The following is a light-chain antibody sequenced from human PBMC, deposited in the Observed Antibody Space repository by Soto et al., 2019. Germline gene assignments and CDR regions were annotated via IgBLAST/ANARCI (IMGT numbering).Light chain of an antibody. CDR2: DAS. V-gene: IGKV3-11*01. Sequence: EIVLTQSPATLSLSPGTRATVSCRASQSVSGLLAWYHQKPGQAPRLLIYDASNRATGIPARFSGSGSGTDFTLTISGLEPEDFAVYYCQQRSSWPYTFGQGTKLEIK. J-gene: IGKJ2*01. CDR3: QQRSSWPYT. CDR1: QSVSGL.